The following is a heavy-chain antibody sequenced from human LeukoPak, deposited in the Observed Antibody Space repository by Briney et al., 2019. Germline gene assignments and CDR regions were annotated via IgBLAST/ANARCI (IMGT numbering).Heavy chain of an antibody. V-gene: IGHV3-13*01. CDR3: ARGTAGALDY. CDR2: IGTAGDT. Sequence: GGSLRLSCAASGFTLSSYDIHWVRQAAGKGLEWVSAIGTAGDTFYSGSVKGRFTVSRENAKNSLYLQMNSLRAEDTAVYYCARGTAGALDYWAQGTLVTVSS. CDR1: GFTLSSYD. J-gene: IGHJ4*02. D-gene: IGHD6-19*01.